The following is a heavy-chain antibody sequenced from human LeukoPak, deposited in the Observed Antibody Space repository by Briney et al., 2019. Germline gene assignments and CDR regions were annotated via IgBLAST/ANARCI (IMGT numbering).Heavy chain of an antibody. CDR1: DGSISSSNW. V-gene: IGHV4-4*02. J-gene: IGHJ4*02. D-gene: IGHD4-17*01. CDR2: IYHSGST. Sequence: SGTLSLTCSVSDGSISSSNWWSWVRQPPGKGLEWIGSIYHSGSTYYNPSLKSRVTISVDTSKNQFSLKLSSVTAADTAIYYCAKSSHTVTIRYGFDYWGQGTLVTVSS. CDR3: AKSSHTVTIRYGFDY.